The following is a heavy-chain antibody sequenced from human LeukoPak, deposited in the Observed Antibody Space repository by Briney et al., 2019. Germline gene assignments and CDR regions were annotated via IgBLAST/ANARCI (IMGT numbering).Heavy chain of an antibody. CDR1: GGSFSRYA. Sequence: SVKVPCKASGGSFSRYAISWVRQAPGQGREWMGGIIPMFGTANYSQKFQGRGTITADESTRTAYMELRTLRSEDTAIYYCARGSGETGGYYYVYWGRGTPVTVSS. CDR3: ARGSGETGGYYYVY. D-gene: IGHD3-22*01. J-gene: IGHJ4*02. V-gene: IGHV1-69*13. CDR2: IIPMFGTA.